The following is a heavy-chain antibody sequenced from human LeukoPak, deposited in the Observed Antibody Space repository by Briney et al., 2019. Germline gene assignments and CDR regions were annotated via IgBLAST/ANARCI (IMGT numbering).Heavy chain of an antibody. V-gene: IGHV4-4*07. D-gene: IGHD2-2*01. Sequence: SETLSLTCTVSGGSISSYYWSWIRQPAGKGLEWIGRIYTSGSTNYNPSLKSRVTMSVDTSKNQFSLKLSSVTAADTAVYYCARRGTVVVPAAKRYYYYMDVWGKGTTVTISS. J-gene: IGHJ6*03. CDR3: ARRGTVVVPAAKRYYYYMDV. CDR2: IYTSGST. CDR1: GGSISSYY.